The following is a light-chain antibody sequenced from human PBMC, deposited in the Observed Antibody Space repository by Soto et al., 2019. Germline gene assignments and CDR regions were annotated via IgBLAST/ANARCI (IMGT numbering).Light chain of an antibody. CDR3: QPYHTSCT. CDR2: DAS. CDR1: QSVDIW. Sequence: DIQMTQSPSTLSASVGDRDTITCRATQSVDIWLAWYQQKPGKGPELLVYDASTVQSGVPSRFSGSGSGTEVTLTISDLRLDDCATYYCQPYHTSCTFGQGTKVEI. J-gene: IGKJ1*01. V-gene: IGKV1-5*01.